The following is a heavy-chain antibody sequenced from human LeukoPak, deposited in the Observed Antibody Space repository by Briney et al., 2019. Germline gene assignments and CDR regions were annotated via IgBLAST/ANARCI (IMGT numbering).Heavy chain of an antibody. Sequence: GGSLRLSCAASGITFSTYAMNWVRQAPGKGLEWVSVISGSAASTSYADSVKGRFTISRDNATNSLYLQMNSLRAEDTAVCYCARDRGWRSSGYYLYYFDFWGQGTLVTVSS. V-gene: IGHV3-23*01. CDR2: ISGSAAST. CDR3: ARDRGWRSSGYYLYYFDF. CDR1: GITFSTYA. D-gene: IGHD3-22*01. J-gene: IGHJ4*02.